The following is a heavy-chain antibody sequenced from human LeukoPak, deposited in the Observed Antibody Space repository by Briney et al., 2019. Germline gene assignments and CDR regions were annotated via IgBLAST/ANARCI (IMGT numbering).Heavy chain of an antibody. CDR2: IIPIFGTA. CDR3: ASMRLGEDIVVVPAAD. D-gene: IGHD2-2*01. Sequence: SVKVSCKASGGTFSSYAISWVRQAPGQGLEWMGGIIPIFGTANYAQKVQGRVTITADKSTSTAYMELSSLRSEDTAVYYCASMRLGEDIVVVPAADWGQGTLVTVSS. V-gene: IGHV1-69*06. CDR1: GGTFSSYA. J-gene: IGHJ4*02.